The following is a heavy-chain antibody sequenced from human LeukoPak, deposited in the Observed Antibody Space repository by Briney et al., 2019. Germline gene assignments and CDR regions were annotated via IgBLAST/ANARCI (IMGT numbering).Heavy chain of an antibody. V-gene: IGHV4-39*07. Sequence: SETLSLTCTVSGGSISSSSCYWGWIRQPPGKGLEWIGEINHSGSTNYNPSLKRRVTISVDTSKNQFSLKLSSVTAADTAVYYCARVSGSGWYIWWFDPWGQGTLVTVSS. CDR3: ARVSGSGWYIWWFDP. CDR2: INHSGST. D-gene: IGHD6-19*01. CDR1: GGSISSSSCY. J-gene: IGHJ5*02.